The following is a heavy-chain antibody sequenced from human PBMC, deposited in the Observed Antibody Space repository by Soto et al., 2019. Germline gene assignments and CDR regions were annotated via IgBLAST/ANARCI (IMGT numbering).Heavy chain of an antibody. D-gene: IGHD3-3*01. CDR1: GYSFTSYW. CDR3: ATHLSYYDFWSGYYTKDLGAFDI. CDR2: IYPGDSDT. V-gene: IGHV5-51*01. J-gene: IGHJ3*02. Sequence: PGESLKISCKCSGYSFTSYWIGWVRQMPGKGLEWMGIIYPGDSDTRYSPSFQGQVTISADKSISTAYLQWSSLRASDTAMYYCATHLSYYDFWSGYYTKDLGAFDILGQGTMVTVSS.